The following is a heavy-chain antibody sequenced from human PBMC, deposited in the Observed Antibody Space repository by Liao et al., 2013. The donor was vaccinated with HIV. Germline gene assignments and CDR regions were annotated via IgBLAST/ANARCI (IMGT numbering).Heavy chain of an antibody. V-gene: IGHV4-34*01. D-gene: IGHD2-21*01. Sequence: QVQLRQWGAGLLKPPETLSLTCSVFGGSFNGYYWSWIRQTPGKGLEWIGEIDHSGNTDYNPSLKSRVTMSLDTSAYQVSLNLTSVTAADTAVYYCARVGRHYSPEAPFDYWGQGTPVTVSS. CDR1: GGSFNGYY. CDR2: IDHSGNT. CDR3: ARVGRHYSPEAPFDY. J-gene: IGHJ4*02.